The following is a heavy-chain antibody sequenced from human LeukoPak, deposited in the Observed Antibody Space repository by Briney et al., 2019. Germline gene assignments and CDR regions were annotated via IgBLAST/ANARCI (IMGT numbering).Heavy chain of an antibody. CDR3: ARGGVDFDY. Sequence: SETLSLTCTVSGGSISSDGYYWSWLRQHPGKGLEWIGYIFYSGGTYYNPSLRSRVTISVDTSKNQFSLKLNSVTAADTAVYYCARGGVDFDYWGQGTLVTVSS. CDR2: IFYSGGT. V-gene: IGHV4-31*03. CDR1: GGSISSDGYY. J-gene: IGHJ4*02. D-gene: IGHD2-21*01.